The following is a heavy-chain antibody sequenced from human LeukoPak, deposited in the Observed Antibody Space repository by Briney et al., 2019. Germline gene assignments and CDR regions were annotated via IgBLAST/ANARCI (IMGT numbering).Heavy chain of an antibody. CDR2: IHYDGSDK. V-gene: IGHV3-30*02. Sequence: GGSLRLSCVASGFTFRNYAMHWVRQAPGQGLEWVACIHYDGSDKNYADSVKGRFTISRDNSKNTLYLQMNSLRAEDTAVYYCAKGGGYSYGYYYFDYWGQGTLVTVSS. D-gene: IGHD5-18*01. CDR3: AKGGGYSYGYYYFDY. CDR1: GFTFRNYA. J-gene: IGHJ4*02.